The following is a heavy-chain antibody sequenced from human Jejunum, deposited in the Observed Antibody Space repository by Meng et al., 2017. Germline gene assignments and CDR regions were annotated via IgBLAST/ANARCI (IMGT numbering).Heavy chain of an antibody. J-gene: IGHJ4*02. CDR3: ARERAGYYYDS. Sequence: GESLKISCAASGFTFSPYTMDWVRQAPGKGLEWVSSIIGSGNNIYYADSVKGRFTISRDNAKSSLYLQMNSLRDEDTAVYYCARERAGYYYDSWGQGTLVTVFS. CDR1: GFTFSPYT. D-gene: IGHD3-9*01. V-gene: IGHV3-21*01. CDR2: IIGSGNNI.